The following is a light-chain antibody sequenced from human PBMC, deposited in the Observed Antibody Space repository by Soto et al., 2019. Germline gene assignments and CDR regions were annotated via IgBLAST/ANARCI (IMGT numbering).Light chain of an antibody. CDR1: NIGSHT. V-gene: IGLV3-21*04. CDR3: QVWDSSSDQPGVI. CDR2: YDG. Sequence: SYELTQPPSVSVAPGKTATITWEGNNIGSHTVHWYQKKPAQTPVLVIYYDGDRPSGIPERFTRSNSGNTATLTMTRVEAGDEADYYCQVWDSSSDQPGVIFGGGTKLTVL. J-gene: IGLJ2*01.